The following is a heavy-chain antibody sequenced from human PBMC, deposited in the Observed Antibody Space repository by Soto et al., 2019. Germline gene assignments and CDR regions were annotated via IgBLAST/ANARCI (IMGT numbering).Heavy chain of an antibody. J-gene: IGHJ4*02. D-gene: IGHD5-12*01. V-gene: IGHV4-34*01. Sequence: SETLSLTCAVYGGSFSGYYWSWIRQPPGKGLEWIGEINHSGSTNYNPSLKSRVTISVDTSKNQFSLKLSSVTAADTAVYYCALTEMATNNRGGNDYWGQGTLVTVSS. CDR1: GGSFSGYY. CDR3: ALTEMATNNRGGNDY. CDR2: INHSGST.